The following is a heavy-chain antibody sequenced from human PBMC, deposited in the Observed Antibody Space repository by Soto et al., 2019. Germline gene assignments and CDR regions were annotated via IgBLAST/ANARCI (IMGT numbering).Heavy chain of an antibody. CDR3: ARSSGSTLPYYYYGMDV. Sequence: GESLKISCKGSGYSFTSYWIGWVRQMPGKGLEWMGIIYPGDSDTRYSPSFQGQVTISADKSISTAYLQWSSLKASDTAMYYCARSSGSTLPYYYYGMDVWGQGTTVTSP. J-gene: IGHJ6*02. CDR1: GYSFTSYW. CDR2: IYPGDSDT. V-gene: IGHV5-51*01. D-gene: IGHD3-22*01.